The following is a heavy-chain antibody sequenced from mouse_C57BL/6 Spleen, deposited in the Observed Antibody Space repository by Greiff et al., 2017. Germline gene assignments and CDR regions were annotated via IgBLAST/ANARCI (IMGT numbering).Heavy chain of an antibody. V-gene: IGHV5-4*01. CDR1: GFTFSSYA. D-gene: IGHD1-1*01. CDR2: ISDGGSYT. Sequence: EVHLVESGGGLVKPGGSLKLSCAASGFTFSSYAMSWVRQTPEKRLEWVATISDGGSYTYYPANVKGRFTIARANAKNNLYLQMSHLKSEDTAMYYCARDNYYGSRDAMDYWGQGTSVTVSS. J-gene: IGHJ4*01. CDR3: ARDNYYGSRDAMDY.